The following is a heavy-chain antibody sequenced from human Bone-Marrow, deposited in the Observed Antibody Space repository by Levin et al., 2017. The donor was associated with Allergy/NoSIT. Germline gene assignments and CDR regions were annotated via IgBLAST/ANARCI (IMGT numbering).Heavy chain of an antibody. J-gene: IGHJ4*02. CDR2: INSDGSSI. CDR3: ARVTAGQYGSGNFDF. D-gene: IGHD3-10*01. CDR1: GFIFKTYW. Sequence: PRGSLRLSCAASGFIFKTYWMHWVRQAPGKGLVWVSRINSDGSSISASSSFPFRFTVSRDNAKNTLYLEMHSLRVEDTAVYYCARVTAGQYGSGNFDFWCQGTLVTVSS. V-gene: IGHV3-74*01.